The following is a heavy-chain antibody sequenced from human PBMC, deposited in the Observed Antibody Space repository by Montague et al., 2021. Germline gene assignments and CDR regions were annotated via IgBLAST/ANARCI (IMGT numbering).Heavy chain of an antibody. Sequence: SETLSLTCTVSGDSINFYYWSWIRQPPGKGLEWIGYVYYTGTTNYNPSLKSRVTISVDTSRNQFFLNVNSVTGADTAVYYCARKGTNWDYWGQGTLVTVSS. CDR2: VYYTGTT. CDR3: ARKGTNWDY. J-gene: IGHJ4*02. CDR1: GDSINFYY. D-gene: IGHD2-8*01. V-gene: IGHV4-59*01.